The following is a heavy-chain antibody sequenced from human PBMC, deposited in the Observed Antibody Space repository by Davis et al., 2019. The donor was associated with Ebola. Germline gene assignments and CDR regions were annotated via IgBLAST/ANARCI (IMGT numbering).Heavy chain of an antibody. CDR2: INAGNGNT. V-gene: IGHV1-3*01. Sequence: AASVKVSCKASGYTFTTYAMHWVRQAPGQRLEWMGWINAGNGNTKYSQKFQGRVTITRDTSATTAYMELSSLRSEDTAVYYCARGPTGYGDLRGLDYWGQGTLVTVSS. CDR3: ARGPTGYGDLRGLDY. J-gene: IGHJ4*02. CDR1: GYTFTTYA. D-gene: IGHD4-17*01.